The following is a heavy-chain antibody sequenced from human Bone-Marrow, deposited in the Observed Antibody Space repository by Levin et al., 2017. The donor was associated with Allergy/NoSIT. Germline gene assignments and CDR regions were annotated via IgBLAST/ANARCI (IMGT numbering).Heavy chain of an antibody. J-gene: IGHJ4*02. D-gene: IGHD2-21*01. CDR1: GFTVGNNY. CDR3: ARRSYSRSASLGD. V-gene: IGHV3-53*01. CDR2: IYSGGST. Sequence: ETLSLTCAASGFTVGNNYMSWVRQAPGKGLEWVSLIYSGGSTHYADSVKGRFTISRDSSKNTLYLQMNSLGAEDTAMYYCARRSYSRSASLGDWGQGTLVTVSS.